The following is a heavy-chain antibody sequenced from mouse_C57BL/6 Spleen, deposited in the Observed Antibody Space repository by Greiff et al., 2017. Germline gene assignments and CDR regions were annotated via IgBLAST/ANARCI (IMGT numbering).Heavy chain of an antibody. D-gene: IGHD1-1*01. J-gene: IGHJ2*01. Sequence: VQLQQSGAELVKPGASVKLSCKASGYTFTSYWMQWVKQRPGQGLEWIGEIDPSDSYTNYNQKFKGKATLTVDTSSSTAYMQLSSLTSEDSAVYYCARSYGSRDFDYWGQGTTLTVSS. V-gene: IGHV1-50*01. CDR3: ARSYGSRDFDY. CDR2: IDPSDSYT. CDR1: GYTFTSYW.